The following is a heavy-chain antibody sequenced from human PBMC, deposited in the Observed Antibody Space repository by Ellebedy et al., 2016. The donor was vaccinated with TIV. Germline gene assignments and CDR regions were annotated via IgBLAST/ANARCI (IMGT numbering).Heavy chain of an antibody. V-gene: IGHV1-18*04. CDR2: ISTYSGDT. J-gene: IGHJ4*02. CDR3: ARGGVAVAGRMSY. D-gene: IGHD6-19*01. Sequence: ASVKVSCKASGYTFTSYTISWVRQAPGQGLEWVGWISTYSGDTDYAEKFQGRVTMTTDTSTTTAYMELRSLRFDDTAVYYCARGGVAVAGRMSYWGQGTLVTVS. CDR1: GYTFTSYT.